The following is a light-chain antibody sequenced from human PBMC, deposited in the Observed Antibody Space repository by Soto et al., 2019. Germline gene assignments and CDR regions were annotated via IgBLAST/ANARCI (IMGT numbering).Light chain of an antibody. J-gene: IGKJ2*02. V-gene: IGKV4-1*01. Sequence: DIVMTQAPYSLAVSLGARATINCKSSQSVLYSSNNKNYLAWYQQKPGQPPKLLIYWASTRESGVPDRFSGSGSGTDFTLTISSLQAEDVAVYYGQQYYSTPCTFGQGTKLEIK. CDR1: QSVLYSSNNKNY. CDR2: WAS. CDR3: QQYYSTPCT.